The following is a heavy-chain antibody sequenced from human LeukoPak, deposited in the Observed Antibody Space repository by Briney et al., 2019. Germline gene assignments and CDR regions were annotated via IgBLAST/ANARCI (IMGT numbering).Heavy chain of an antibody. V-gene: IGHV4-59*01. Sequence: SETLSLTCTVSGGSISSYYWSWIRQPPGKGLEWIGYIYYSGSTNYNPSLKSRVTISVDTSKNQFSLKLSSVTAADTAVYYCARLRIAAAGPFDYWGQGTLVTVSS. J-gene: IGHJ4*02. CDR1: GGSISSYY. CDR2: IYYSGST. D-gene: IGHD6-13*01. CDR3: ARLRIAAAGPFDY.